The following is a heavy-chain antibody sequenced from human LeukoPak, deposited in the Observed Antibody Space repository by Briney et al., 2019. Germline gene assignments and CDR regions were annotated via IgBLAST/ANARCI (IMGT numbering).Heavy chain of an antibody. CDR2: ISYDGSNK. Sequence: SGGSLRLSCAASGFTFSSYAMHWVRQAPGKGMEWVAVISYDGSNKYYADSVKGRFTISRDNSKNTLYLQMNSLRAEDTAVYYCARAPWELPSYFDYWGQGTLVTVSS. J-gene: IGHJ4*02. CDR3: ARAPWELPSYFDY. CDR1: GFTFSSYA. D-gene: IGHD1-26*01. V-gene: IGHV3-30-3*01.